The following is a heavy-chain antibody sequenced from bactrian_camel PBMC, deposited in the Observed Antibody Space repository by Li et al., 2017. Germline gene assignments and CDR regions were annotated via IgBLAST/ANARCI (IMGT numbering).Heavy chain of an antibody. D-gene: IGHD2*01. V-gene: IGHV3S30*01. J-gene: IGHJ4*01. CDR1: GFTSASCA. Sequence: VESGGSLRLSCTAPGFTSASCAMSWYRQAAGKEGEWVSSITTEGRKTYAGSVKGRFTISREEAEDTVFLQMNSLKPDDTAVYWCDVFCSGGNPDYRRGKGTQVTVS. CDR2: ITTEGRKT.